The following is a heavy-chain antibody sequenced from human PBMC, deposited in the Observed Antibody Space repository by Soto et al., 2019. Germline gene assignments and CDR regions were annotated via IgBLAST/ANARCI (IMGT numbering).Heavy chain of an antibody. Sequence: QVQLVESGGGVVQPGRSLRLSCAASGFTFSSYGMHWVRQAPGKGLEWVAVISYDGSNKYYADSVKGRFTISRDNSKNTLYLQMNILRAEDTAVYYCEKVRNPTIFGVVIDYYYYGMDVW. D-gene: IGHD3-3*01. CDR1: GFTFSSYG. CDR2: ISYDGSNK. J-gene: IGHJ6*01. V-gene: IGHV3-30*18. CDR3: EKVRNPTIFGVVIDYYYYGMDV.